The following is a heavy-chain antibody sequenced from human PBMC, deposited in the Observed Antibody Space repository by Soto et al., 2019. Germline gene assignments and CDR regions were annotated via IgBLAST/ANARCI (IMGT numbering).Heavy chain of an antibody. Sequence: GGSLRLSCAASGFTFSSYVMNWVRQAPGKGLEWVSYISGSASNIYYADSVKGRFTISRDNAKNSLYLQMNSLRAEDTAVYYCAREPYSSGWPFDYWGQGTLVTVSS. D-gene: IGHD6-19*01. CDR2: ISGSASNI. J-gene: IGHJ4*02. V-gene: IGHV3-48*03. CDR3: AREPYSSGWPFDY. CDR1: GFTFSSYV.